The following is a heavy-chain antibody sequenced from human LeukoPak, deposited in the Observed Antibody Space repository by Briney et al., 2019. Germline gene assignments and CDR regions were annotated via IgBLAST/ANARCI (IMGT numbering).Heavy chain of an antibody. J-gene: IGHJ4*02. CDR2: IYNSGST. Sequence: SETLSLTCTVSGGSISSYYWSWIRQPPGKGLEWIGYIYNSGSTNYNPSLKSRVTISVGTSKNQFSLKLSSVTAADTAVYYCARGAYNYDILTGSSKVFDYWGQGTLVTVSS. CDR3: ARGAYNYDILTGSSKVFDY. D-gene: IGHD3-9*01. CDR1: GGSISSYY. V-gene: IGHV4-59*01.